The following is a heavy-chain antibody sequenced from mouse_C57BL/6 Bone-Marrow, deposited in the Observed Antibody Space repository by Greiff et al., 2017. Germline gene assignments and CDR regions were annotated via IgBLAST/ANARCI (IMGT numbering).Heavy chain of an antibody. V-gene: IGHV1-81*01. J-gene: IGHJ3*01. D-gene: IGHD1-1*01. CDR2: IYPRSGNT. CDR1: GYTFTSYG. CDR3: ANCGSSTFAY. Sequence: VQLQQSGAELARPGASVKLSCKASGYTFTSYGISWVKQRTGQGLEWIGEIYPRSGNTYYNAKFKGKATLTADKSSSTAYMELRSLTSEDSAVYFCANCGSSTFAYWGQGTVVTVSA.